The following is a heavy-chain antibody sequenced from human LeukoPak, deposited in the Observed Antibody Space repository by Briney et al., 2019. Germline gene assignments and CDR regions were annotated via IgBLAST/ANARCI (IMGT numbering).Heavy chain of an antibody. Sequence: GGSLRLSCGASGHTLSSCEMNWVRQAPGKGLQWVSYNDGSGSTIYADSVKGRFTISRDNAKSSLYLQLNSLRAEDTAVYYWAVQLPTIYYHNSGFSVPDLWGQGALVIVSS. J-gene: IGHJ4*02. CDR3: AVQLPTIYYHNSGFSVPDL. CDR1: GHTLSSCE. CDR2: NDGSGSTI. V-gene: IGHV3-48*03. D-gene: IGHD3-22*01.